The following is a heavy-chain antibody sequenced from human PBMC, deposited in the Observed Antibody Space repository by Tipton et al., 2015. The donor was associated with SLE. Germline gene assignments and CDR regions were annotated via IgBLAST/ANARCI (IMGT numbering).Heavy chain of an antibody. CDR3: AKGGGGFDF. CDR2: ISSSANFI. V-gene: IGHV3-21*06. J-gene: IGHJ3*01. D-gene: IGHD2-15*01. Sequence: SLRLSCAASGFTFSRYTLNWVRQAPGKGLEWVSSISSSANFIVYADSVKGRFTISRDNPNNLLYLQMNTLGADDTAVYYCAKGGGGFDFWGQGTMVTVSS. CDR1: GFTFSRYT.